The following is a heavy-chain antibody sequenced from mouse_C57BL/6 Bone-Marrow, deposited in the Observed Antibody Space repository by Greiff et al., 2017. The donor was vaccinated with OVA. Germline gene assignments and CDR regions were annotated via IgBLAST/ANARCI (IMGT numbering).Heavy chain of an antibody. V-gene: IGHV1-50*01. CDR1: GYTFTSYW. Sequence: QVQLQQPGAELVKPGASVKLSCKASGYTFTSYWMQWVKQRPGQGLEWIGAIDPSDSYTNYNQKFKGKATLTVDTSSSTAYMQLNSLTSEDSAVYYCASAVFAYWGQGTLVNVSA. CDR3: ASAVFAY. J-gene: IGHJ3*01. CDR2: IDPSDSYT.